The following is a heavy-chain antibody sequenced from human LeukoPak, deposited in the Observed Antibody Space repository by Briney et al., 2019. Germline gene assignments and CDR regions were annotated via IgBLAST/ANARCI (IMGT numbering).Heavy chain of an antibody. D-gene: IGHD3-22*01. CDR3: ARTRTDYYDSSGYFFPHDVFDI. J-gene: IGHJ3*02. Sequence: PSETLSLTCAVYGGSFSGYYWSWIRQPPGKGLEWIGEINHSGSTNYNPSLKSRVTISVDTSKNQFSLKLSSVTAADTAVYYCARTRTDYYDSSGYFFPHDVFDIWAQGKMVTVSS. V-gene: IGHV4-34*01. CDR1: GGSFSGYY. CDR2: INHSGST.